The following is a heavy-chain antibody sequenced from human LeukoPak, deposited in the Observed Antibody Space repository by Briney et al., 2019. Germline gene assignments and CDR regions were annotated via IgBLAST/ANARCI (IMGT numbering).Heavy chain of an antibody. CDR3: ARRENYYDSSGYYYGAFDI. V-gene: IGHV4-30-2*01. CDR1: AGSISSGGYS. J-gene: IGHJ3*02. D-gene: IGHD3-22*01. CDR2: IYHSGST. Sequence: SETLSLTCAVSAGSISSGGYSWSWIRQPPGKGLEWIGYIYHSGSTYYNPSLKSRVTISVDRSKNQFSLKLSSVTAADTAVYYCARRENYYDSSGYYYGAFDIWGQGTMVTVSS.